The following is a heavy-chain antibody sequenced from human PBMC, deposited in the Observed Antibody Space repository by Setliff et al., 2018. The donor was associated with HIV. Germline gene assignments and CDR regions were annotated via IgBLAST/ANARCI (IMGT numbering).Heavy chain of an antibody. Sequence: KPSETLSLTCTVSGGFSISNTDYWGWIRQSPGKGLEWIGNIHFSGTTYYNPSLKSRVTMFVATSKQQFFLSLASVTAADTALYYCARDRDYGGNRDAFDIWGQGIMVTVSS. V-gene: IGHV4-39*02. CDR2: IHFSGTT. CDR1: GGFSISNTDY. J-gene: IGHJ3*02. CDR3: ARDRDYGGNRDAFDI. D-gene: IGHD4-17*01.